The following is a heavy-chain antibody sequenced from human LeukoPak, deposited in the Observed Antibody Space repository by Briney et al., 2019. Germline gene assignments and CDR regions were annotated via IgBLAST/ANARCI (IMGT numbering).Heavy chain of an antibody. J-gene: IGHJ3*01. CDR1: GFPCSDYA. CDR3: ARHFGGFDF. CDR2: ISFDGSVK. D-gene: IGHD4-23*01. Sequence: PGRSLRLSCAASGFPCSDYAMHWVRQAPGKGLEWVAVISFDGSVKDFADSVKGRFTISRDNSKNTLYLQMNSLRPEDTAVYYCARHFGGFDFWGQGTMVTVSS. V-gene: IGHV3-30*04.